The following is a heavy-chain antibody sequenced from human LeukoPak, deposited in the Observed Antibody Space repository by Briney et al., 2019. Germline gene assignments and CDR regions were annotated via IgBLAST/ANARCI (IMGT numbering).Heavy chain of an antibody. CDR3: AREGRARGYSGLFDY. J-gene: IGHJ4*02. V-gene: IGHV1-3*03. D-gene: IGHD5-12*01. Sequence: ASVKVSCKASGYTFTSYAMHWVRQAPGQRLEWMGWINAGNGNTKYSQEFQGRVTITRDTSASTAYMELSSLRSEDMAVYYCAREGRARGYSGLFDYWGQGTLVTVSS. CDR2: INAGNGNT. CDR1: GYTFTSYA.